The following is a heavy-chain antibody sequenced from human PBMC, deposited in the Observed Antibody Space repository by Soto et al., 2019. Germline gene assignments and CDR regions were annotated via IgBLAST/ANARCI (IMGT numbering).Heavy chain of an antibody. V-gene: IGHV4-34*01. Sequence: PSETLSLTCTVSGGSISSYYWSWIRQPPGKGLEWIGEINHSGSTNYNPSLKSRVTISVDTSKNQFSLKLSSVTAADTAVYYCASYSSSSGTDYWGQGTLVTVSS. CDR2: INHSGST. D-gene: IGHD6-6*01. CDR3: ASYSSSSGTDY. J-gene: IGHJ4*02. CDR1: GGSISSYY.